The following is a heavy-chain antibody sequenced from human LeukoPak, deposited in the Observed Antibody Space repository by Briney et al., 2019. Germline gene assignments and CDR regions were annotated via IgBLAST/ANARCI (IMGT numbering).Heavy chain of an antibody. V-gene: IGHV3-21*01. D-gene: IGHD3-10*01. CDR2: ISSSSSYI. CDR3: ARDFYSPTKSGDY. CDR1: GFTFSSYS. J-gene: IGHJ4*02. Sequence: PGGSLRLSCAASGFTFSSYSMNWVRQAPGKGLEWVSSISSSSSYIYYADSVKGRFTISRDNAKTSLYLQMNSLRAEDTAVYYCARDFYSPTKSGDYWGQGTLVTVSS.